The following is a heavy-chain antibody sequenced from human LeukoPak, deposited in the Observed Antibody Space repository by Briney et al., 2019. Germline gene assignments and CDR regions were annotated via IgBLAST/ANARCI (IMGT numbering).Heavy chain of an antibody. V-gene: IGHV4-39*01. CDR1: GGSITSSSHY. D-gene: IGHD1-26*01. Sequence: SETLSLICTVSGGSITSSSHYWGWIRQPPGKGLEWIGSIYYSGDTYYNPSLKSRVTISVDTSKSQFSLRLSSVTAADTAVYYCATAHNTVSGSSFDYWGQGTLVTVSS. CDR2: IYYSGDT. J-gene: IGHJ4*02. CDR3: ATAHNTVSGSSFDY.